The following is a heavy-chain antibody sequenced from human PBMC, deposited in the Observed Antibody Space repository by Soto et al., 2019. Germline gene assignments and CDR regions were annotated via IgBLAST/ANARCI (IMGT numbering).Heavy chain of an antibody. CDR2: ISYDGSNK. D-gene: IGHD3-16*01. CDR3: AKDPGGGDYVSSSPYDY. Sequence: GSLRLSCAASGFTFSSYGMHWVRQAPGKGLEWVAVISYDGSNKYYADSVKGRFTISRDNSKNTLYLQMNSLRAEDTAVYYCAKDPGGGDYVSSSPYDYWGQGTLVTVSS. V-gene: IGHV3-30*18. CDR1: GFTFSSYG. J-gene: IGHJ4*02.